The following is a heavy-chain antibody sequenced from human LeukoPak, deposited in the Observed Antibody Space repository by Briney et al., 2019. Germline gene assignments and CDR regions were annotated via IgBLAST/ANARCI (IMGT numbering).Heavy chain of an antibody. CDR3: ASGHYDFWSGYYAIPPFDY. CDR2: IYYSGST. J-gene: IGHJ4*02. Sequence: LRLSCAVSGLIVSSNYMSWIRQPPGKGLEWIGYIYYSGSTYYNPSLKSRVTISVDTSKNQFSLKLSSVTAADTAVYYCASGHYDFWSGYYAIPPFDYWGQGTLVTVSS. CDR1: GLIVSSNY. V-gene: IGHV4-30-4*01. D-gene: IGHD3-3*01.